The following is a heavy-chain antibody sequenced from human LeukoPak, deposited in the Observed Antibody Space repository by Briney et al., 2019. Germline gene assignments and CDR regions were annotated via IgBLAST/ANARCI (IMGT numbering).Heavy chain of an antibody. J-gene: IGHJ4*02. Sequence: PSETLSLTCTVSGGSIGNYYWNWIRQPAGKGLEWIGRIHTSGSTNYNPSLKSRVTMSVDTSKNQFSLKLSSVTAADTAVYYCASRGPYSSGCYDCDYWGQGTLVTVSS. CDR3: ASRGPYSSGCYDCDY. CDR1: GGSIGNYY. V-gene: IGHV4-4*07. CDR2: IHTSGST. D-gene: IGHD6-19*01.